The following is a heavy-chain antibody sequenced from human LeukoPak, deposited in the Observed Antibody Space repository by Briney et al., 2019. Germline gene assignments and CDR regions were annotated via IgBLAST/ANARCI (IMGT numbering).Heavy chain of an antibody. Sequence: SETLSLTCTVSGGSISTDNCYWGWIRQPPGKGLEWIGSIYYNGNTYYNPSLKSRVTISVDTSKNQFSLKVSSVTAADTAVYYCARLSKTRALDYWGQGTLVTVSS. J-gene: IGHJ4*02. D-gene: IGHD1-14*01. CDR2: IYYNGNT. CDR3: ARLSKTRALDY. CDR1: GGSISTDNCY. V-gene: IGHV4-39*07.